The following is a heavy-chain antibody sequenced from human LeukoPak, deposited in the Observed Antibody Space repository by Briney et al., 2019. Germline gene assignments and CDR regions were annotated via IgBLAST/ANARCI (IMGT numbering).Heavy chain of an antibody. V-gene: IGHV1-18*01. CDR1: GYTFTSYA. CDR2: ISAYNGNT. CDR3: ARLLSYYYFMDV. Sequence: EASVTVSCKAPGYTFTSYAISWVRQAPGQGLEWMGWISAYNGNTHYAQKVQDRVTMTTDTSTSTAYMEVRSLRSDDTAVYYCARLLSYYYFMDVWGKGTTVTVSS. J-gene: IGHJ6*03. D-gene: IGHD2-15*01.